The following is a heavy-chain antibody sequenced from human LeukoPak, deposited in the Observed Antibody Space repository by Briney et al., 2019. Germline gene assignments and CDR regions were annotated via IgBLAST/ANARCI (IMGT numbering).Heavy chain of an antibody. CDR1: GFTFSSYA. D-gene: IGHD5-12*01. V-gene: IGHV3-23*01. Sequence: GGSLRLSCAASGFTFSSYAMSWVRQAPGKGLEWVSAISGSGGSTYYADSVKGRFTISRDNSKNTLYLQVNSLRAEDTAVYYCAKDGGYSGYDYVPDFDYWGQGTLVTVSS. CDR3: AKDGGYSGYDYVPDFDY. J-gene: IGHJ4*02. CDR2: ISGSGGST.